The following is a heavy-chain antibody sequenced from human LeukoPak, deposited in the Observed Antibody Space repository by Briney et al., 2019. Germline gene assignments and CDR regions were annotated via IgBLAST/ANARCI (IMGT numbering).Heavy chain of an antibody. D-gene: IGHD6-6*01. Sequence: GGSLRLSCAASGFTLNSYAMSWVRQAPGKGLEWVSAISDGGSDTYYADSVKGRFTISKDNSKNMLFLQMNSLMDDDTAVYYCAKRVPYSSSSVYFDPWGQGTLVTVSS. CDR2: ISDGGSDT. CDR1: GFTLNSYA. CDR3: AKRVPYSSSSVYFDP. J-gene: IGHJ4*02. V-gene: IGHV3-23*01.